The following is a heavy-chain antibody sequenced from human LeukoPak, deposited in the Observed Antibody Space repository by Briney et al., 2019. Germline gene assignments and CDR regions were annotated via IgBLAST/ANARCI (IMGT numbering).Heavy chain of an antibody. CDR1: GFTFSDYY. CDR3: ARDYPTTKGP. J-gene: IGHJ4*02. V-gene: IGHV3-11*06. CDR2: ISSSSSYT. Sequence: GGSLSRSCAASGFTFSDYYMNWIRQAPGKGLEWVSFISSSSSYTKYADSVKGRFTISRDNAKNSLHLQMNSLRAEDTAVYYCARDYPTTKGPWGQGTLVTVSS. D-gene: IGHD5-12*01.